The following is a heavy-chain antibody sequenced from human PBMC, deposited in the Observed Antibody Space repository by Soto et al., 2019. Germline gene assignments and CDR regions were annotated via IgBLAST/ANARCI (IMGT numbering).Heavy chain of an antibody. CDR3: ANLAGGWYEAFGI. J-gene: IGHJ3*02. CDR1: GFIFSSYA. CDR2: ISGSGGTA. Sequence: VGSLRLSCAASGFIFSSYAMTWVRQAPGKGLEWVSSISGSGGTAYYADSVKGRFTISRDNSRNTLDLQISSLRAEDTAVYYCANLAGGWYEAFGIWGQGTMVTVSS. V-gene: IGHV3-23*01. D-gene: IGHD6-19*01.